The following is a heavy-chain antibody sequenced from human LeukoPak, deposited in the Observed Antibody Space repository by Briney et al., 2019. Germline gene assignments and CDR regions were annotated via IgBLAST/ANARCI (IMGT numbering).Heavy chain of an antibody. Sequence: PGGSLRLSCAASGFTFGSHWMGWVRQAPGKGLEWVANIKQDGSEKYYVDSVKGRFIISRDNAENSLYLQMNSLRAEDTALYYCARLYDSGSYNFDFWGQGTLVTVSS. J-gene: IGHJ4*02. V-gene: IGHV3-7*01. CDR1: GFTFGSHW. CDR3: ARLYDSGSYNFDF. CDR2: IKQDGSEK. D-gene: IGHD3-10*01.